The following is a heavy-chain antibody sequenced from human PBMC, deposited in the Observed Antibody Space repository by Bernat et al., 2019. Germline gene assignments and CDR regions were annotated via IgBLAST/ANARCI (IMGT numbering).Heavy chain of an antibody. CDR2: IGTAGDT. V-gene: IGHV3-13*01. CDR3: AREGTRGAFDY. CDR1: GFTFSSYD. Sequence: EVQLVESGGGLVQPGGSLRLSCAASGFTFSSYDMHWVRQATGKVLEWVSAIGTAGDTYYPGSVKGRFTISRENAKNSLYLQMNSLRAGDTAVYYCAREGTRGAFDYWGQGTLVTVSS. J-gene: IGHJ4*02.